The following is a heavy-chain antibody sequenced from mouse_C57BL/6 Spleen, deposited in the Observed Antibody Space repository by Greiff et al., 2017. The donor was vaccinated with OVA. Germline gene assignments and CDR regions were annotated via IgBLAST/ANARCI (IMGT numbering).Heavy chain of an antibody. CDR3: ARRPYYYGSSRYFDV. V-gene: IGHV1-69*01. CDR2: IDPSDSYT. D-gene: IGHD1-1*01. CDR1: GYTFTSYW. Sequence: VQLQQPGAELVMPGASVKLSCKASGYTFTSYWMHWVKQRPGQGLEWIGEIDPSDSYTNYNQKFKGKSTLTVDKSSSTAYMQLSSLTSEDSAVYYCARRPYYYGSSRYFDVWGTGTTVTVSS. J-gene: IGHJ1*03.